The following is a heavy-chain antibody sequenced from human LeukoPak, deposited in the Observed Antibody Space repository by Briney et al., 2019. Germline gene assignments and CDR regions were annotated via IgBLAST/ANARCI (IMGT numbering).Heavy chain of an antibody. CDR2: MKQDGSGK. CDR3: ARDSALYRSGDTWYSGFDL. V-gene: IGHV3-7*01. CDR1: GFTFSSYW. D-gene: IGHD2-15*01. J-gene: IGHJ3*01. Sequence: SGGSLRLSCAASGFTFSSYWMSWVRQAPGKGLEWVANMKQDGSGKYYVDSVKGRFTISRDNAKNSLYLQMNSLRVDDTAVYYCARDSALYRSGDTWYSGFDLWGQGTMVTVSS.